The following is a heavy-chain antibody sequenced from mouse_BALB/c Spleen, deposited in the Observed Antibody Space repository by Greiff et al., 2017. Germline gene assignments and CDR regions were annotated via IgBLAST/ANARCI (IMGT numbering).Heavy chain of an antibody. Sequence: QVQLQQPGAELVKPGASVKLSCKASGYTFTSYWMHWVKQRPGQGLEWIGEIDPSDSYTNYNQKFKGKATLTVDKSSSTAYMQLSSLTSEDSAVYNCATLLRPPWGQGTSVTVSS. D-gene: IGHD1-2*01. J-gene: IGHJ4*01. V-gene: IGHV1-69*02. CDR1: GYTFTSYW. CDR2: IDPSDSYT. CDR3: ATLLRPP.